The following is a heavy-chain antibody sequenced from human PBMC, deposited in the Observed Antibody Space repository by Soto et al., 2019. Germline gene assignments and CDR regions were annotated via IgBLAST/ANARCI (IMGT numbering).Heavy chain of an antibody. CDR2: TYYRSKRYN. CDR1: GDSVSSNSAA. D-gene: IGHD6-6*01. CDR3: ARCWPEISSSPQNWFDP. Sequence: SQTLSLTCAISGDSVSSNSAAWNWIRQSPSRGLEWLGRTYYRSKRYNDYAVSVKSQITINPDTSKNQFSLQLNSVTPEDTAVYYCARCWPEISSSPQNWFDPWGQGTLVTVSS. V-gene: IGHV6-1*01. J-gene: IGHJ5*02.